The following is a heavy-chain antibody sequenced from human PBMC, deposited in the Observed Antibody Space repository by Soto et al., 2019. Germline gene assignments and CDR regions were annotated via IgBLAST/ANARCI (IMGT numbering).Heavy chain of an antibody. CDR2: IYYSGST. Sequence: SETLSLTCTVSGGSISSSSYYRGRIRQPPGKGLEWIGSIYYSGSTYYNPSLKSRVTISVDTSKNQFSLKLSSVTAADTAVYYCARSPGYYYYGMDVWGQGTTVTVSS. CDR3: ARSPGYYYYGMDV. V-gene: IGHV4-39*01. D-gene: IGHD2-8*02. J-gene: IGHJ6*02. CDR1: GGSISSSSYY.